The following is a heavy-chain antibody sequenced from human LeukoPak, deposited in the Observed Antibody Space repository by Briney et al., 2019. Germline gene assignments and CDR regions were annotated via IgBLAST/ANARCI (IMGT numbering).Heavy chain of an antibody. CDR2: MYYSGST. CDR3: ARGGRIVGAISWFDY. Sequence: SETLSLTCTVSGGSINSYYWSWIRQSPGKGLEWIGHMYYSGSTNYNPSLKNRVTISVDTSKNQFSLKLNSVTAADTAVYYCARGGRIVGAISWFDYWSQGTLVTVSS. V-gene: IGHV4-59*01. J-gene: IGHJ4*02. CDR1: GGSINSYY. D-gene: IGHD1-26*01.